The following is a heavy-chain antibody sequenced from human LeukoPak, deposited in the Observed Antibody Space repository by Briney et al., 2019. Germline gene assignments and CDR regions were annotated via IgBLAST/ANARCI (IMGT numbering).Heavy chain of an antibody. Sequence: SETLSLTCTVSGGSISSYYWSWIRQPPGKGLEWIGYIYYSGSTNYNPSLKSRVTISVDTSKNQFSLKLSSVTAADTAVYYCASQKREQWLVRLDAFDIWGQGTMVTVSS. CDR1: GGSISSYY. J-gene: IGHJ3*02. V-gene: IGHV4-59*01. D-gene: IGHD6-19*01. CDR2: IYYSGST. CDR3: ASQKREQWLVRLDAFDI.